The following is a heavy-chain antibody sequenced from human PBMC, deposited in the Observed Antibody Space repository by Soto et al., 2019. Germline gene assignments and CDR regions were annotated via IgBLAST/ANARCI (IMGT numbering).Heavy chain of an antibody. D-gene: IGHD1-26*01. CDR3: ARVYSGSYSDY. V-gene: IGHV4-39*07. CDR1: GGSISSSDYY. CDR2: IYYSGSA. J-gene: IGHJ4*02. Sequence: PSETLSLTCTVSGGSISSSDYYWGWIRQPPGKGLEWIGNIYYSGSASYNPSLKTRVTISVDKSKNQFSLKLISVTAADTAVYYCARVYSGSYSDYWGQGTLVTVSS.